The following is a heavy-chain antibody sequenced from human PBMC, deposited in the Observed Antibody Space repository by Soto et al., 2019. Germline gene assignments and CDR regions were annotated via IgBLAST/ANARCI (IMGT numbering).Heavy chain of an antibody. V-gene: IGHV3-33*01. Sequence: QVQLVQSGGGVVQPGWSLTLSCAASGFAFSSFGMHWVRQAPGKGLEWVAVIWYDGSKKLYVDSVKGRFTISRDDSKNTLYLQMHSRRAEDTAVYYCAREDSSGWDSPYWGQGNLVTVSS. CDR2: IWYDGSKK. D-gene: IGHD6-19*01. CDR3: AREDSSGWDSPY. J-gene: IGHJ4*02. CDR1: GFAFSSFG.